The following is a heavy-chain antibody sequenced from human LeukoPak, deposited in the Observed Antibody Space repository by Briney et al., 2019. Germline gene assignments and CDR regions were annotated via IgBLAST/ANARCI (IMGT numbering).Heavy chain of an antibody. D-gene: IGHD2-2*01. CDR2: INHSGRT. J-gene: IGHJ1*01. CDR1: GESFTGYF. V-gene: IGHV4-34*01. Sequence: PSETLSLTCAVYGESFTGYFWSWIRQPPGKGLEWIGEINHSGRTNYNPSLKSRVTISVDPSKNQFSLRLASVTAADTAVYYWPRRGGRSYLIPGYSQHWGQGTLVTVSS. CDR3: PRRGGRSYLIPGYSQH.